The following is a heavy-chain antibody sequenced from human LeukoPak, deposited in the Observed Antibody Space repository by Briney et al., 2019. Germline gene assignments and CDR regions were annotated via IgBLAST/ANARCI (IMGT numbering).Heavy chain of an antibody. J-gene: IGHJ6*03. CDR1: GGSFSGYY. CDR2: INHSGST. V-gene: IGHV4-34*01. CDR3: ARGPMDV. Sequence: LETLSLTCAVYGGSFSGYYWSWIRQPPGKGLEWIGEINHSGSTNYNPSLKSRVTISVDTSKNQFSLKLSSVTAADTAVYYCARGPMDVWGKGTTVTVSS.